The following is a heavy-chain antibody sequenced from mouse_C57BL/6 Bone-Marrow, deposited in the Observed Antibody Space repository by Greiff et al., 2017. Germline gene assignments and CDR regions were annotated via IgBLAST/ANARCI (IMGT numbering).Heavy chain of an antibody. CDR3: ANQLGLDRGFDY. Sequence: QVQLQQPGAELVKPGASVKMSCKASGYTFTSYWITWVKQRPGQGLEWIGDIYPGSGSTNYNEKFKSKATLTVDKSSSTAYMQLSSLTSEDSAVYYCANQLGLDRGFDYWGQGTTLTVSS. J-gene: IGHJ2*01. CDR1: GYTFTSYW. CDR2: IYPGSGST. V-gene: IGHV1-55*01. D-gene: IGHD4-1*02.